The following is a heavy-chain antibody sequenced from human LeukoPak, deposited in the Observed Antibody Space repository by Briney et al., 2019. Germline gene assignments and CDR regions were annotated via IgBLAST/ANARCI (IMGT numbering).Heavy chain of an antibody. CDR1: GFTFSNYA. D-gene: IGHD6-19*01. V-gene: IGHV3-23*01. J-gene: IGHJ4*02. CDR2: ICGHGISI. Sequence: PGGSLRLSCEASGFTFSNYAMSWVRQAPGKGLEWVSGICGHGISIYYADSVKGRFTISRDNSKSTLYLVMNSLRAEDTAVYYCAKGGWLDDLGQGALVTVSS. CDR3: AKGGWLDD.